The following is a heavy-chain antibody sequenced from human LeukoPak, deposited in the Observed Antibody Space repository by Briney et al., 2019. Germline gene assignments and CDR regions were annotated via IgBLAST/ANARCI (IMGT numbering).Heavy chain of an antibody. CDR2: IYYSGST. J-gene: IGHJ4*02. Sequence: SETLSLTCTVSGGSISSYYWSWIRQPPGKGVEWIGYIYYSGSTNYNPSLKSRVTISVDTSKNQFSLKLSSVTAADTAVYYCARRDSSSWWSYFDYWGQGTLVTVSS. D-gene: IGHD6-13*01. CDR1: GGSISSYY. V-gene: IGHV4-59*01. CDR3: ARRDSSSWWSYFDY.